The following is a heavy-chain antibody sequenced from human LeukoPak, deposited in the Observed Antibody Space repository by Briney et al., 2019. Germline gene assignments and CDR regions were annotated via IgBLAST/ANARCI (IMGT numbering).Heavy chain of an antibody. J-gene: IGHJ3*02. CDR2: ITSTTNYI. D-gene: IGHD1-26*01. CDR1: AFSFSSYS. CDR3: AKARGWELRDAFDI. Sequence: PGGSLRLSCAASAFSFSSYSMNWVRQAPGKGLEWVSSITSTTNYIYYADSVKGRFTISRDNAKSSLYLQMNSLRDEDMALYYCAKARGWELRDAFDIWGQGTMVTVSS. V-gene: IGHV3-21*04.